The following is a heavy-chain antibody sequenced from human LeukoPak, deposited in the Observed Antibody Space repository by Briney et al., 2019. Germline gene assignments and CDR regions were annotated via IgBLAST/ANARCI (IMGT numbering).Heavy chain of an antibody. V-gene: IGHV3-7*02. D-gene: IGHD5-18*01. CDR2: IKPDGSQK. CDR1: GFHFRSYW. CDR3: ARMAAVAMVLDY. Sequence: GGSLRLSCVGSGFHFRSYWMSGVRQAPGKGREGVANIKPDGSQKYFVDSVRGRFTISRDNSKNTLYLQMNSLRAEDTAVYYCARMAAVAMVLDYWGQGTLVTVSS. J-gene: IGHJ4*02.